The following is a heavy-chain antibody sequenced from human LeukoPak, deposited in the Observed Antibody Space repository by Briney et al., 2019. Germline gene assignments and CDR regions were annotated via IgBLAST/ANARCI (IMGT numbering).Heavy chain of an antibody. Sequence: GGSLRLSCAVAGFTFSDYYMSWIRQPPGSGLGWVSYISSSGTTKYYADSVEERFTIFRDNATHSLCLQMNSVMAERTAVYYCARVKGGSYSNWDYWGQGTMVTVSS. CDR2: ISSSGTTK. D-gene: IGHD1-26*01. CDR1: GFTFSDYY. J-gene: IGHJ4*02. CDR3: ARVKGGSYSNWDY. V-gene: IGHV3-11*04.